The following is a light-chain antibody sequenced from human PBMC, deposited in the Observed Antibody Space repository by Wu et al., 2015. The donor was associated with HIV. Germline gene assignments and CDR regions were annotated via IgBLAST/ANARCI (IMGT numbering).Light chain of an antibody. CDR3: QQYNSYRT. J-gene: IGKJ1*01. CDR2: KAS. CDR1: QSISNW. V-gene: IGKV1-5*03. Sequence: DIQMTQSPSTLSASVGDRVTISCRASQSISNWLAWYQQKPGKAPKLLINKASSLESGVPSRFSGSGSGTEFTLTISSLQPDDFATYYCQQYNSYRTFGQGTKVEIK.